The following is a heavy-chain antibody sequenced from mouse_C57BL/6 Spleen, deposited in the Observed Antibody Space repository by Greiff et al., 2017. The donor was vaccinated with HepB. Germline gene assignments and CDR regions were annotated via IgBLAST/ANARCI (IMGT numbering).Heavy chain of an antibody. CDR2: IYPGDGDT. V-gene: IGHV1-82*01. CDR1: GYAFSSSW. J-gene: IGHJ4*01. D-gene: IGHD2-4*01. Sequence: VQLQQSGPELVKPGASVKISCKASGYAFSSSWMNWVKQRPGKGLEWIGRIYPGDGDTNYNGKFKGKATLTADKSSSTAYMQLSSLTSEDSAVYFCAREGIYYDYEYYAMDYWGQGTSVTVSS. CDR3: AREGIYYDYEYYAMDY.